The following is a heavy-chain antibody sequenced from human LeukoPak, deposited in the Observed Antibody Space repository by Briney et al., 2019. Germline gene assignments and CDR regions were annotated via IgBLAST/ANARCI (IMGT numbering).Heavy chain of an antibody. Sequence: SETLSLTCTVSGGSISSYYWSWIRQPPGKGLEWIGYIYYTGNTNYNPSLKSRVTISVDTSKNQFSLKLSSVTAADTAVYYCARVPDYYYYGMDVWGQGTTVTVSS. CDR1: GGSISSYY. V-gene: IGHV4-59*12. J-gene: IGHJ6*02. CDR3: ARVPDYYYYGMDV. CDR2: IYYTGNT.